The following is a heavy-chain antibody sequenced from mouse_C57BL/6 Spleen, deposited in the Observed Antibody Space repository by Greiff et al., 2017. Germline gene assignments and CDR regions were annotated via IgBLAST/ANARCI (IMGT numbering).Heavy chain of an antibody. J-gene: IGHJ4*01. V-gene: IGHV10-1*01. D-gene: IGHD3-2*02. Sequence: EVQLVESGGGLVQPKGSLKLSCAASGFSFNTYAMNWVRQAPGKGLEWVARIRSKSNNYATYYADSVKDRFTISRDDSESMLYLQMNNLKTEDTAMYYCVRHAQGAMDYWGQGTSVTVSS. CDR3: VRHAQGAMDY. CDR2: IRSKSNNYAT. CDR1: GFSFNTYA.